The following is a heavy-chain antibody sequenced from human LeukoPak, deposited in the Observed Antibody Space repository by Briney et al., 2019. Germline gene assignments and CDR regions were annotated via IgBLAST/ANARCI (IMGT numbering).Heavy chain of an antibody. J-gene: IGHJ6*03. Sequence: ASVKVSCKASGGTFSSYAISWVRQAPGQGLEWMGGIITFNGHTNYAQSRQDRVTMTTDTSTSTVYMELSSLISDDTAVYYCARVDTVNYYYYMDVWGKGTPVTVSS. CDR2: IITFNGHT. V-gene: IGHV1-18*01. CDR3: ARVDTVNYYYYMDV. D-gene: IGHD5-18*01. CDR1: GGTFSSYA.